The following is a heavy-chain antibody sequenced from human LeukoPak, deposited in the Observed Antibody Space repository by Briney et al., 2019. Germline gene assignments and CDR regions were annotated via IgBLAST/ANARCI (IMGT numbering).Heavy chain of an antibody. Sequence: SETLSLTCSVSGNSISSSYWSWIRQPPGKELEYIGYIYYSGSSHYNPSLKSRVTMSVDTSKNQFSLNLTSVTAADTAVYYCVKKGQADDDGKPDWGQGTLVTVSS. D-gene: IGHD1-1*01. CDR1: GNSISSSY. CDR2: IYYSGSS. V-gene: IGHV4-59*01. CDR3: VKKGQADDDGKPD. J-gene: IGHJ4*02.